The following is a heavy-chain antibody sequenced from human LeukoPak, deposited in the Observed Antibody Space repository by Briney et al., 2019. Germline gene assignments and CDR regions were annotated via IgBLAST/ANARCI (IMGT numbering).Heavy chain of an antibody. J-gene: IGHJ3*02. CDR2: IYPGDSDT. CDR1: GYSFTSYW. D-gene: IGHD3-10*01. Sequence: GESLKISCKGSGYSFTSYWIGWVRQVPGKGLEWMGIIYPGDSDTRYSPSFQGQVTIPADKSISTAYLQWSSLKASDTAMYYCARHDNGGMVRGLIPADAFDIWGQGTMVTVSS. V-gene: IGHV5-51*01. CDR3: ARHDNGGMVRGLIPADAFDI.